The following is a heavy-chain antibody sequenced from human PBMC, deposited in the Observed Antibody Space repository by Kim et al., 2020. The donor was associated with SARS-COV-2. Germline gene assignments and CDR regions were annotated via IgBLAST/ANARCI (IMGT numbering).Heavy chain of an antibody. CDR3: ARGYSSSWYWAFDI. V-gene: IGHV3-13*01. D-gene: IGHD6-13*01. CDR2: IGTAGDT. J-gene: IGHJ3*02. CDR1: GFTFSSYD. Sequence: GGSLRLSCAASGFTFSSYDMHWVRQATGKGLEWVSAIGTAGDTYYPGSVKGRFTISRENVKNSLYLQMNSLRAGDTAVYYCARGYSSSWYWAFDIWGQGTMVTVSS.